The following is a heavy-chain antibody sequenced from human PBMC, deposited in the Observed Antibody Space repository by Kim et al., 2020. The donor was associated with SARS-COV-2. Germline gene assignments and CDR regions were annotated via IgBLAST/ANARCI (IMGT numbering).Heavy chain of an antibody. CDR1: GFSFSNFP. D-gene: IGHD3-10*01. J-gene: IGHJ4*02. Sequence: GGSLRLSCAASGFSFSNFPMSWVRQAPGKGLEWVSGISASGGHTYYTASVRGRLTVSRDNSENTLFLQMSSLGVEDTAVYYCAKEMEVGLSTMDYWGQG. CDR3: AKEMEVGLSTMDY. CDR2: ISASGGHT. V-gene: IGHV3-23*01.